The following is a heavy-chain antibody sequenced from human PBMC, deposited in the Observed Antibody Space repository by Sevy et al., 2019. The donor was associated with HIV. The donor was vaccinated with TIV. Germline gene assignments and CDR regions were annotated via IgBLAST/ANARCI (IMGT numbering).Heavy chain of an antibody. CDR2: IIPIFGTA. Sequence: ASVKVSCKASGGTFSSYAISWVRQAPGQGLEWMGGIIPIFGTANYAQKFQGRVTITADESTSTAYMELSSLRSDDTAVYYCARGGGYSYGLYYFDYWGQGTLVTVSS. D-gene: IGHD5-18*01. CDR1: GGTFSSYA. V-gene: IGHV1-69*13. J-gene: IGHJ4*02. CDR3: ARGGGYSYGLYYFDY.